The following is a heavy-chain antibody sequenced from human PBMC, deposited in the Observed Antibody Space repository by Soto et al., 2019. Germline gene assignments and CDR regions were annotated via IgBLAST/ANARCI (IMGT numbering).Heavy chain of an antibody. CDR3: ARTSTGYGHGDY. CDR1: GDSVSSGGHS. CDR2: IYYTGST. Sequence: PSETLSLTCSVSGDSVSSGGHSWTWLRQPPGKGLEFIGYIYYTGSTNYNPSLKSRVTISVDTSKNQISLKLTSVIAADTAVYYCARTSTGYGHGDYWGHGTLVTVSS. V-gene: IGHV4-61*08. J-gene: IGHJ4*01. D-gene: IGHD2-15*01.